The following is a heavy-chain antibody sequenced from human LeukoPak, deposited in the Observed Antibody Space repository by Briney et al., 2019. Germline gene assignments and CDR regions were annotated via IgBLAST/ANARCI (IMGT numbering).Heavy chain of an antibody. V-gene: IGHV3-30*04. D-gene: IGHD2-15*01. CDR3: ARDELGYCSGGSCYSIYYDSSGYLGY. CDR2: ISYDGSNK. J-gene: IGHJ4*02. CDR1: GFTFSSYA. Sequence: GGSLRLSCAASGFTFSSYAMHWVRQAPGKGLEWVAVISYDGSNKYYADSVKGRFTISRDNSKNTLYLQMNSLRAEDTAVYYCARDELGYCSGGSCYSIYYDSSGYLGYWGQGTLVTVSS.